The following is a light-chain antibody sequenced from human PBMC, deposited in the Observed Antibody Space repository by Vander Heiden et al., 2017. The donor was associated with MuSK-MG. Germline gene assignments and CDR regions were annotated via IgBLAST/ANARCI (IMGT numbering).Light chain of an antibody. J-gene: IGKJ4*01. V-gene: IGKV1-39*01. CDR3: QQSDSTPLT. CDR1: QSISSY. Sequence: DIQTTHSPSSLSASVGASVTITSRASQSISSYLNWYQQKPGKAPKLLIYAASSLQSGVPSRFSGSGSGTDFTLTISRLQPEDFATYYCQQSDSTPLTFGGGTKVEIK. CDR2: AAS.